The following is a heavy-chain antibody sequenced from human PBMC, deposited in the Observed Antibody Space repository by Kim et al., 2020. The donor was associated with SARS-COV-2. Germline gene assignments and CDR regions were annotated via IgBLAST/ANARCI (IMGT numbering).Heavy chain of an antibody. CDR1: GGYLGSYY. CDR3: ARGNVVTSLDY. CDR2: TYSSGTT. J-gene: IGHJ4*02. Sequence: SETLSLSCRVSGGYLGSYYWTWIRQPAGKGLEWIGYTYSSGTTKYAPSLTGRVVIAPDTSRNQFSLNLTSVTAVDTAVYFCARGNVVTSLDYWGRGILVTVSS. V-gene: IGHV4-59*13. D-gene: IGHD2-15*01.